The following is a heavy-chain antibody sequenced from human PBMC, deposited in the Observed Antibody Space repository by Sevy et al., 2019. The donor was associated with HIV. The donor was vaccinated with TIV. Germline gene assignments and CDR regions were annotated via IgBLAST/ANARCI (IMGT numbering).Heavy chain of an antibody. CDR2: IKSKTDGATT. J-gene: IGHJ3*02. V-gene: IGHV3-15*07. Sequence: GGSLRLSCAASGFTFNNAWMNWVRQAPGKGLEWVGRIKSKTDGATTDYPAPVQGRFTISRDDSKNTLYLQMNSLKTEDTAVYYCATDIPSGGRYPVLGAFHIWGQGTMVTVSS. CDR1: GFTFNNAW. CDR3: ATDIPSGGRYPVLGAFHI. D-gene: IGHD1-26*01.